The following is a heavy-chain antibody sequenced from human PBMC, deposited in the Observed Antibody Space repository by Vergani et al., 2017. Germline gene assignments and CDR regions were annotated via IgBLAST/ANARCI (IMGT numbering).Heavy chain of an antibody. CDR1: GGSISSSSYY. D-gene: IGHD2/OR15-2a*01. J-gene: IGHJ3*02. V-gene: IGHV4-39*07. CDR3: ARTRVLGDDI. Sequence: QLQLQESGPGLVKPSETLSLTCTVSGGSISSSSYYWGWIRQPPGKGLEWIGYIYYSGSTYYNPSLKSRVTISVDTSKNQFSLKLSSVTAADTAVYYCARTRVLGDDIWGQGTMVTVSS. CDR2: IYYSGST.